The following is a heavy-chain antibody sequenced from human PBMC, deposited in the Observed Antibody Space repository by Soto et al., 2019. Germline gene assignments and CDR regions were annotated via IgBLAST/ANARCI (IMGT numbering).Heavy chain of an antibody. CDR2: ISSNGGAT. D-gene: IGHD3-10*01. Sequence: PGGSLRLSCAAPGINFRSFAMSWVRQAPGKGLQWVASISSNGGATDYADSVKGRFHISRDNSKKTVFLEMNSLRVEDTAVYYCAQVALWFGGFGRGYWGQGALVTVSS. J-gene: IGHJ4*02. V-gene: IGHV3-23*01. CDR3: AQVALWFGGFGRGY. CDR1: GINFRSFA.